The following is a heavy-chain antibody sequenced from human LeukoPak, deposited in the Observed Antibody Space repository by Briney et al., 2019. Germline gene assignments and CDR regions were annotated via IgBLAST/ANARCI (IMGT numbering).Heavy chain of an antibody. CDR2: IKHDGSET. J-gene: IGHJ4*02. V-gene: IGHV3-7*03. Sequence: GGSLRLSCAASGFTFNTFWMTWLRQAPGKGPEWVANIKHDGSETDYLDSVKGRFTISRDNAKNSLYLQMNNLRAEDTAVYYCARIGRDYGDYFDYWGQGTLVTVSS. CDR1: GFTFNTFW. D-gene: IGHD4-17*01. CDR3: ARIGRDYGDYFDY.